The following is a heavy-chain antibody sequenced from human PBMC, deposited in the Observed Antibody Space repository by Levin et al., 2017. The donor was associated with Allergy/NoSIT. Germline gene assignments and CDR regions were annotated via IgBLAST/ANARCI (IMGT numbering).Heavy chain of an antibody. CDR3: ASSSSGNYYYLDS. V-gene: IGHV4-59*08. J-gene: IGHJ4*02. CDR1: TDSISSYY. D-gene: IGHD3-22*01. Sequence: PSETLSLTCTVSTDSISSYYWSWIRQPPGKGLEWIGYIYYSRVTNYNPSLKSRVIMSVDTSKNQFSLKLSSVTAADTAVYYCASSSSGNYYYLDSWGQGTLVTVSS. CDR2: IYYSRVT.